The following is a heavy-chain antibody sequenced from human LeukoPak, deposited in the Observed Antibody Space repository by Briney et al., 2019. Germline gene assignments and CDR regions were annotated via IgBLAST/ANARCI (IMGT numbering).Heavy chain of an antibody. J-gene: IGHJ3*01. CDR2: ISRSGSSL. V-gene: IGHV3-11*04. CDR1: GFTFSDYY. CDR3: AKGSGGSY. Sequence: GGSLRLSCVASGFTFSDYYMTWIRQAPGKGLEYVSHISRSGSSLYYGDSVTGRFTISRDNAKNSLYLQMNSLRAEDTAVYYCAKGSGGSYWGQGTMVTVSS. D-gene: IGHD1-26*01.